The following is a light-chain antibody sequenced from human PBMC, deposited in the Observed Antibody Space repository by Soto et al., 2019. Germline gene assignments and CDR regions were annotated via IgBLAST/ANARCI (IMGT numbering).Light chain of an antibody. CDR3: SSYAGSNNLV. J-gene: IGLJ2*01. CDR2: DVS. Sequence: QSVLTQPRSVSGSPGQSVTISCTGTSGDGGDYDYVSWYQQHPGKAPKLLVYDVSKRPSGVPDRFSGSRSGNTASLTISGLQAEDEADYYCSSYAGSNNLVFGGGTKLTVL. CDR1: SGDGGDYDY. V-gene: IGLV2-11*01.